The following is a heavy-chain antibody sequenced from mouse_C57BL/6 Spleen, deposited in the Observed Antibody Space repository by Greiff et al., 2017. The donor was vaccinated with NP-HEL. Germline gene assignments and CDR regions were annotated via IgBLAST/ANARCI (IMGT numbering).Heavy chain of an antibody. Sequence: EVKLQESGGGLVQPGGSLSLSCAASGFTFTDYYMSWVRQPPGKALEWLGFIRNKANGYTTEYSASVKGRFTISRDNSQSILYLQMNALRAEDSATYYCARAQAPLYAMDYWGQGTSVTVSS. CDR1: GFTFTDYY. D-gene: IGHD3-2*02. CDR2: IRNKANGYTT. CDR3: ARAQAPLYAMDY. V-gene: IGHV7-3*01. J-gene: IGHJ4*01.